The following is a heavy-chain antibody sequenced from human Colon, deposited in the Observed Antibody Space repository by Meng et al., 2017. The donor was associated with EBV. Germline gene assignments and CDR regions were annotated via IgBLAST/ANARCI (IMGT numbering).Heavy chain of an antibody. D-gene: IGHD1-26*01. CDR1: GVSISSNSR. V-gene: IGHV4-4*02. CDR3: ARGKQDAWELLAY. CDR2: IDDSGST. J-gene: IGHJ4*02. Sequence: QAQLQEARPGPGTPAGTLSLTGGVSGVSISSNSRWTWVRQPPGKGLEWIGDIDDSGSTNYNPSLNSRISISLDKSKNHFSLKVNSVTAADTAVYYCARGKQDAWELLAYWGQGALVTVSS.